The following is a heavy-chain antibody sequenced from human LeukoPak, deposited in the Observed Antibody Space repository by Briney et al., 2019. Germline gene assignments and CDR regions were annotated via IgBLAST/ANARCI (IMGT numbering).Heavy chain of an antibody. D-gene: IGHD3-22*01. CDR2: INPNSGGT. Sequence: GASVKVSCKASGYTLSGYYMHWVRRAPGQGLEWMGWINPNSGGTNYAQKFHGRVTMTRDTSISTAYMEPSRLRSDDTAVYYCARESGYYDSSRGVDYWGQGTLVTVSS. V-gene: IGHV1-2*02. CDR3: ARESGYYDSSRGVDY. J-gene: IGHJ4*02. CDR1: GYTLSGYY.